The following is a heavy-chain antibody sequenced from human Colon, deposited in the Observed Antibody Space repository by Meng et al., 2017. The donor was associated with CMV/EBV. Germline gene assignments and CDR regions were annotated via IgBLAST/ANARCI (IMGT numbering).Heavy chain of an antibody. CDR3: AKGGDTVLDY. CDR2: IRYDGINK. D-gene: IGHD4-17*01. V-gene: IGHV3-30*02. Sequence: SCAASGFTFSSYGMHWVRQAPGKGLEWVAFIRYDGINKYYADSVKGRFTISRDNSKSTLYLQMSSVRGDDTAVYYCAKGGDTVLDYWGQGTQVTVSS. J-gene: IGHJ4*02. CDR1: GFTFSSYG.